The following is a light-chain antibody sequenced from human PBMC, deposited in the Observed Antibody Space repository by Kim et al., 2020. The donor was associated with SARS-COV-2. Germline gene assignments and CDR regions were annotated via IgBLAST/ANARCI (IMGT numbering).Light chain of an antibody. V-gene: IGLV1-47*01. CDR2: RNN. CDR3: AAWDDNLSGYWV. J-gene: IGLJ3*02. CDR1: SSNIGNNY. Sequence: QRVTISCPGVSSNIGNNYVYWYQQRPGTAPKPLIDRNNERPSGVPDRFSGSKSGTSASLAISGLRSEDEADYYCAAWDDNLSGYWVFGGGTQLTVL.